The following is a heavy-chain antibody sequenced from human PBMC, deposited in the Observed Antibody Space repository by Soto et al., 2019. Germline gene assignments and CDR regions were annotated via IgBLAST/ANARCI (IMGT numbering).Heavy chain of an antibody. CDR2: IWYDGSNK. CDR1: GFTFSSYG. D-gene: IGHD3-10*01. CDR3: ARDGFLGTNYYYGMDV. J-gene: IGHJ6*02. Sequence: GGSLRLSCAASGFTFSSYGMHWVRQAPGKGLEWVAVIWYDGSNKYYADSVKGRFTISRDNSKNTLYLQMNSLRAEDTAVYYCARDGFLGTNYYYGMDVWGQGTTVTVSS. V-gene: IGHV3-33*01.